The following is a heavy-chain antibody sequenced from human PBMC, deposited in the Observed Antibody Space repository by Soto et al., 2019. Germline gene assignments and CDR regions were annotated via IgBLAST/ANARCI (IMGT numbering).Heavy chain of an antibody. V-gene: IGHV1-2*02. Sequence: QVQLVQSGADLKKPGASVKVSCKTSGYTFSGHFLQWVRQAPGAGPEWMGWINPNTGNTKYGQKFEGRVTMTRDMSSSTAYRELTRLTVDDTAVYFCARAVSYCSGGSCSFAYWGQGSLVTVSS. CDR2: INPNTGNT. J-gene: IGHJ4*02. CDR3: ARAVSYCSGGSCSFAY. CDR1: GYTFSGHF. D-gene: IGHD2-15*01.